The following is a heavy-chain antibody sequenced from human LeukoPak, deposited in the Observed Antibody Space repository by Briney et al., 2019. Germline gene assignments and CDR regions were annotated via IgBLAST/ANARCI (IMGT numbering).Heavy chain of an antibody. D-gene: IGHD4-23*01. CDR3: ASRTTVVTDRDY. CDR2: IYYSGST. CDR1: GGSISSYY. V-gene: IGHV4-59*12. J-gene: IGHJ4*02. Sequence: SETLSLTCTVSGGSISSYYWSWIRQPPGKGLEWIGYIYYSGSTYYNPSLKSRVTISVDTSKNQFSLKLSSVTAADTAVYYCASRTTVVTDRDYWGQGTLVTVSS.